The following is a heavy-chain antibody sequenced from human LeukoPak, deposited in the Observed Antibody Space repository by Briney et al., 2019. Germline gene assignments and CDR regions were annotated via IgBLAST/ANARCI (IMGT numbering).Heavy chain of an antibody. V-gene: IGHV3-64*02. CDR3: ARRHNYYYYMDV. CDR1: GFTFSSYA. J-gene: IGHJ6*03. Sequence: PGGSLRLSCAASGFTFSSYAMHWVRQAPGKAPEYVSAISSNGVNTYYADSVRGRFTISRDNSKNTLYLQMGSRRSEDMAVYYCARRHNYYYYMDVWGKGTTVTVSS. CDR2: ISSNGVNT.